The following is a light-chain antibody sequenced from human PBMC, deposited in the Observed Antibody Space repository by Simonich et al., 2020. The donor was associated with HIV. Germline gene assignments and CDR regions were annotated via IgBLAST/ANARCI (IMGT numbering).Light chain of an antibody. V-gene: IGKV1D-8*01. CDR2: GAS. CDR3: QQYYNFPS. CDR1: QDISSY. Sequence: VIWMTQSPSLLSASTGDRVTISCQLSQDISSYLAWYQEKPGKAPELLIYGASTLQSGVPSRFSGSGSGTNFTLTISCLQSEDFATYYCQQYYNFPSFGPGTKVDVK. J-gene: IGKJ3*01.